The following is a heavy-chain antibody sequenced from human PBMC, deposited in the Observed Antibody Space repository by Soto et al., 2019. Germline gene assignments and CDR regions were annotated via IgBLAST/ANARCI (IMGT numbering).Heavy chain of an antibody. Sequence: QVQLVESGGGVVQPGRSLRLSCAASGFTFSSYGMHWVRQAPGKGLEWVAVIWYDGINKYYADSVKGRFTISRDNSKNTLYLQMNSLRAEDTAVYYCARGPFYYGSGSYPYYIDYWGQGTLVTVSS. J-gene: IGHJ4*02. D-gene: IGHD3-10*01. CDR1: GFTFSSYG. CDR3: ARGPFYYGSGSYPYYIDY. V-gene: IGHV3-33*01. CDR2: IWYDGINK.